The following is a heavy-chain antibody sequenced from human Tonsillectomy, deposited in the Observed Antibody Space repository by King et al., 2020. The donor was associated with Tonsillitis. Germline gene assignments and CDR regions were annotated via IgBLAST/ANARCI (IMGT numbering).Heavy chain of an antibody. CDR1: GFTFSNYA. CDR2: ITSNGAAT. D-gene: IGHD3-16*01. J-gene: IGHJ4*02. CDR3: VRDLRRWYDS. V-gene: IGHV3-23*04. Sequence: VQLVESGGGLLQPGGSLRLSCAASGFTFSNYAMNWVRQAPGKALEWVSTITSNGAATFYADSVKGRFTISKDFSNDTVFLQMSSLRAEDTAVYFCVRDLRRWYDSWGQGTLVTVSS.